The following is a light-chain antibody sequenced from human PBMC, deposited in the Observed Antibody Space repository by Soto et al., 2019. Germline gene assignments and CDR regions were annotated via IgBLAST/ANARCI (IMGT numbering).Light chain of an antibody. J-gene: IGKJ1*01. V-gene: IGKV1-39*01. CDR3: QQSYSTPWT. CDR1: QSIRYY. Sequence: DIQMTQSPSSLSASVGDRVTITCRASQSIRYYLNWYQQKPGKAPKLLIYAASSLQSGVPSRFSGRGSGTDFTLTISSLQPEDFASYYCQQSYSTPWTFGQGTKVEIK. CDR2: AAS.